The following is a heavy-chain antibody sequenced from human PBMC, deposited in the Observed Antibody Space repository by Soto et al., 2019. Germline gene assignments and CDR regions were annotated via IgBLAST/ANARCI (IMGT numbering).Heavy chain of an antibody. Sequence: QVQLQESGPGLVKPSQTLSLTCTVSGGSISSGDYYWSWSRQPPGKGLEWIGSIYYSGSTYYNPSLKSRVTISVDTSKNQFSPKLNSVTAADTAVYYCASRHSSPYFDYWGQGTLVTVSS. CDR2: IYYSGST. D-gene: IGHD6-13*01. CDR3: ASRHSSPYFDY. CDR1: GGSISSGDYY. J-gene: IGHJ4*02. V-gene: IGHV4-30-4*01.